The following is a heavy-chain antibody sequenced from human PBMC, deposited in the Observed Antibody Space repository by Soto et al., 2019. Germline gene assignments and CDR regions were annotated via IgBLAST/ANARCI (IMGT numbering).Heavy chain of an antibody. CDR3: ARRTYDYGGTHYFDY. J-gene: IGHJ4*02. CDR1: GGTFSSYA. Sequence: QVQLVQSGAEVKKRGSSVKVSCKASGGTFSSYAISWVRQAPGQGLEWMGGIIPIFGTANYAQKFQGRVTITADESTSTAYMELSSLRSEDTAVYYCARRTYDYGGTHYFDYWGQGTLVTVSS. V-gene: IGHV1-69*12. D-gene: IGHD4-17*01. CDR2: IIPIFGTA.